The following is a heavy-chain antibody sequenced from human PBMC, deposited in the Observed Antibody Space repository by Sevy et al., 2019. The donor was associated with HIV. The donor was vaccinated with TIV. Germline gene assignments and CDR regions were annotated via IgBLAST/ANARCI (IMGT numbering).Heavy chain of an antibody. Sequence: ASVKVSCKASGYTFTSYGISWVRQAPGQGLEWMGWISAYNGNTNYAQKLQGRVNMTTDTSTSTTYMGLRSLRSDDTAVYYCARFGSGSSPCRSYYYYYYGMDVWGQGTTVTVSS. CDR3: ARFGSGSSPCRSYYYYYYGMDV. J-gene: IGHJ6*02. CDR2: ISAYNGNT. D-gene: IGHD6-6*01. CDR1: GYTFTSYG. V-gene: IGHV1-18*01.